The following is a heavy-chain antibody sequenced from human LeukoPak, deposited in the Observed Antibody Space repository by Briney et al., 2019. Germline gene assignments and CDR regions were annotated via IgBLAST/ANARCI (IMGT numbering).Heavy chain of an antibody. CDR1: GYTFTSYG. J-gene: IGHJ6*02. CDR2: ISAYNGNT. Sequence: ASVKVSCKASGYTFTSYGISWVRQAPGQGLEWMGWISAYNGNTNYAQKLQGRVTMTTDTSTSTAYMELRSLRSDDTAVYYCARTMVLPPYYYYGMDVWGQGTLVTVSS. CDR3: ARTMVLPPYYYYGMDV. V-gene: IGHV1-18*01. D-gene: IGHD3-10*01.